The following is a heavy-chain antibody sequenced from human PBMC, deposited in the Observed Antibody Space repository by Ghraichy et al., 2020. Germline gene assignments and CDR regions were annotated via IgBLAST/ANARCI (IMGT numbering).Heavy chain of an antibody. D-gene: IGHD3-10*01. CDR2: ISGSGGST. V-gene: IGHV3-23*01. CDR1: GFTFSSYA. Sequence: GGSLRLSCAASGFTFSSYAMSWVRQAPGKGLEWVSAISGSGGSTYYADSVKGRFTISRDNSKNTLYLQMNSLRAEDTAVYYCAKDFQPKHGRFVELLFWWYFDLWGRGTLVTVSS. J-gene: IGHJ2*01. CDR3: AKDFQPKHGRFVELLFWWYFDL.